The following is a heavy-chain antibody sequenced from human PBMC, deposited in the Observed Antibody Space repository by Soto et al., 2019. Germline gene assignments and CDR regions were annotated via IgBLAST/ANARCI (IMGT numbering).Heavy chain of an antibody. D-gene: IGHD3-3*01. CDR3: TLRVWTGYYSGGFDS. J-gene: IGHJ4*02. CDR1: GFTFSGSA. Sequence: EVQLVESGGGLVQPGGSLKLSCAASGFTFSGSAMHWVRQASGKGLEWVGRIRSKRNNYATAYAVSVRGRFTISRDKSDNTAHLQMNSLKVEDTAVYYCTLRVWTGYYSGGFDSWGQGTLVTVSS. CDR2: IRSKRNNYAT. V-gene: IGHV3-73*01.